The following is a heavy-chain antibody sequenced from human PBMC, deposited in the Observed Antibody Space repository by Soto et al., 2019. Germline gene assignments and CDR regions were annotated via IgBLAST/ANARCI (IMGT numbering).Heavy chain of an antibody. CDR2: ISSSSSTI. D-gene: IGHD4-17*01. Sequence: GGSLRLSCAASGFTFSSYSMNWVRQAPGKGLEWVSYISSSSSTIYYADSVKGRFTISKDNAKNSLYLQMNSLRAEDTAVYYCASDLNYGEYAFDIWGQGTMVTVSS. CDR1: GFTFSSYS. V-gene: IGHV3-48*01. CDR3: ASDLNYGEYAFDI. J-gene: IGHJ3*02.